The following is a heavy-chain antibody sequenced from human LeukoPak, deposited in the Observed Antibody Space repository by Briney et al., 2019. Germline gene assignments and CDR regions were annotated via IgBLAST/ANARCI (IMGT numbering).Heavy chain of an antibody. CDR2: IYSGGST. CDR3: ASDGRGVIGGRAFDI. Sequence: GGSLRLSCSASGFTVSSNYMSWVRQAPGKGLEWVSVIYSGGSTYYADSVKGRFTISRDNSKNTLYLQMNSLRAEDTAVYYCASDGRGVIGGRAFDIWGQGTMVTVSS. CDR1: GFTVSSNY. D-gene: IGHD3-16*02. V-gene: IGHV3-66*01. J-gene: IGHJ3*02.